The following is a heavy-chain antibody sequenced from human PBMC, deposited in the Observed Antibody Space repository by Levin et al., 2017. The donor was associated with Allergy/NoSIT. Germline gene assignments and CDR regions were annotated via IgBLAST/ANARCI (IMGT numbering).Heavy chain of an antibody. CDR1: GFTFSSYG. CDR3: AKDALLWFGELPMPPHNWFDP. V-gene: IGHV3-30*18. J-gene: IGHJ5*02. D-gene: IGHD3-10*01. Sequence: PGESLKISCAASGFTFSSYGMHWVRQAPGKGLEWVAVISYDGSNKYYADSVKGRFTISRDNSKNTLYLQMNSLRAEDTAVYYCAKDALLWFGELPMPPHNWFDPWGQGTLVTVSS. CDR2: ISYDGSNK.